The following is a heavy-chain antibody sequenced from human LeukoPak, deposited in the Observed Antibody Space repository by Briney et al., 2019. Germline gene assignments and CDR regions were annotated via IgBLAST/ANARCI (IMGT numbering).Heavy chain of an antibody. V-gene: IGHV1-24*01. J-gene: IGHJ1*01. CDR2: FDPEDGET. CDR1: GYTLTELS. D-gene: IGHD3-22*01. Sequence: ASVKVSCKVSGYTLTELSMHWVRQAPGKGLEWMGGFDPEDGETIYAQKFQGRVTMTEDTSTDTAYMELSSLRSEDTAVYYCATGPTPTYYYDSSGYFQHWGQGTLVTVSS. CDR3: ATGPTPTYYYDSSGYFQH.